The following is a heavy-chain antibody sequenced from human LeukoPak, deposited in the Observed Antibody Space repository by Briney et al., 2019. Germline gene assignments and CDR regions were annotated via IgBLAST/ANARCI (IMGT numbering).Heavy chain of an antibody. CDR2: IYWNDDK. CDR3: ARSYSDYDYFNNWFDP. J-gene: IGHJ5*02. V-gene: IGHV2-5*01. CDR1: GFSLSTSGVG. Sequence: SGPTLVKPTQTLTLTCTFSGFSLSTSGVGVGWIRQPPGKALGWLALIYWNDDKRYSPSLKSRLTISKDTSKNQVVLTMTNMDPVDTATYYCARSYSDYDYFNNWFDPWGQGTLVTVSS. D-gene: IGHD5-12*01.